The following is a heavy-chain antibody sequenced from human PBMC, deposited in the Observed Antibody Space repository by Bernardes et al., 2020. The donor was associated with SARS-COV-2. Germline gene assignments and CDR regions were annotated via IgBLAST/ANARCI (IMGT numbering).Heavy chain of an antibody. J-gene: IGHJ2*01. Sequence: SETLSLTCTVSGGSISSYYWSWIRQPAGKGLEWIGRIYTSGSTNYNPSLKSRVTMSVDTSKNQFSLKLSSVTAADTAVYYCARDLDCSSTGCYILEFWYFDLWGRGTLVTVSS. D-gene: IGHD2-2*02. CDR2: IYTSGST. V-gene: IGHV4-4*07. CDR3: ARDLDCSSTGCYILEFWYFDL. CDR1: GGSISSYY.